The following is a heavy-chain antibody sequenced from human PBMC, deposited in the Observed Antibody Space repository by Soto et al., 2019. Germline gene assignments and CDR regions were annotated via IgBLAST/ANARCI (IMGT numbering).Heavy chain of an antibody. Sequence: PGGSLRLSCAASGFTFSSYSMNWVRQAPGKGLEWVSYISSSSSTIYYADSVKGRFTISRDNAKNSLYLQMNSLRDEDTAVYYCARERVPAAKRGYYYGMDVWGQGTTVTVS. CDR2: ISSSSSTI. CDR3: ARERVPAAKRGYYYGMDV. D-gene: IGHD2-2*01. V-gene: IGHV3-48*02. J-gene: IGHJ6*02. CDR1: GFTFSSYS.